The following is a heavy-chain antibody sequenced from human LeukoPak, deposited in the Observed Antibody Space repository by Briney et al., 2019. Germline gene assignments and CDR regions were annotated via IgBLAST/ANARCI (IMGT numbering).Heavy chain of an antibody. CDR2: INPNNGDT. V-gene: IGHV1-2*06. Sequence: GASVKVSCKASGYTFTGDYIHWVRQAPGQGREWMGRINPNNGDTQYTQKFQDRATMTRDTSISTAYMELSRLRSDDTAVYYCARRNKVDTIIYFDYWGQGTLVTVSS. CDR3: ARRNKVDTIIYFDY. CDR1: GYTFTGDY. D-gene: IGHD5-12*01. J-gene: IGHJ4*02.